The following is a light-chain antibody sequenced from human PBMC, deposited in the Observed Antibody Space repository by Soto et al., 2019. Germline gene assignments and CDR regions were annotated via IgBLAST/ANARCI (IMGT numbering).Light chain of an antibody. CDR1: QAVTGNY. CDR2: GTS. V-gene: IGKV3-20*01. J-gene: IGKJ2*01. Sequence: EVVLTQSPDTLSLSPGETATLSCRASQAVTGNYLAWYQQKPGQAPRLLIYGTSNRATGIPDRFSGSGSGTDFTLTISRLEPADFAVYYCQQCGPSLRYTFGQGTKLEI. CDR3: QQCGPSLRYT.